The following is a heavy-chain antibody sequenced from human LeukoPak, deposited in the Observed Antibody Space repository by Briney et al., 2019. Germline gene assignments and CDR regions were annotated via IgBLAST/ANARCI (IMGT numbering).Heavy chain of an antibody. V-gene: IGHV3-23*01. Sequence: RPGGSLRLSCSASGFTFSSDDIIWVRQGPGKGPEWVSGISASGGSAYYADSVKGRFTISRDNSKNTLYLQINSLSAEDTAVYYCAAPPRAGTTLFLYWGQGTLVTVSS. J-gene: IGHJ4*02. CDR3: AAPPRAGTTLFLY. CDR1: GFTFSSDD. D-gene: IGHD1-1*01. CDR2: ISASGGSA.